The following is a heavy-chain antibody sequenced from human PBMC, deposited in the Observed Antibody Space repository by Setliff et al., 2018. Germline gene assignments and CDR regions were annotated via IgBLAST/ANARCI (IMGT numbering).Heavy chain of an antibody. V-gene: IGHV2-5*01. Sequence: SGPTLVNPTQTLTLTCTFSGFSLSTSGVGVGWIRQPPGKALEWFALIYWNDDKRYSPSLKSRLTITKDTSKNQVVLTMTNMDPVDTATYYCAHKKMSIITFDYWGQGTLVTVSS. CDR3: AHKKMSIITFDY. CDR2: IYWNDDK. CDR1: GFSLSTSGVG. J-gene: IGHJ4*02. D-gene: IGHD3-16*01.